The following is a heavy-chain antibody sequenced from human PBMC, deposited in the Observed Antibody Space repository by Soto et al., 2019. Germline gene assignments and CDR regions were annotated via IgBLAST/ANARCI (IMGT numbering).Heavy chain of an antibody. D-gene: IGHD1-26*01. CDR3: AKDVVVGATTGLGDYYYYYGMDV. CDR1: GFTFSNYG. J-gene: IGHJ6*02. V-gene: IGHV3-30*18. CDR2: ISYDGNSQ. Sequence: QVQLVESGGGVVQPGRSLRLSCAASGFTFSNYGMHWVRQAPGKGLEWVAVISYDGNSQNYEDSVKGRFTISRDNSMNTLYLQMNSVRPEDTAVYYCAKDVVVGATTGLGDYYYYYGMDVWGQGTTVTVSS.